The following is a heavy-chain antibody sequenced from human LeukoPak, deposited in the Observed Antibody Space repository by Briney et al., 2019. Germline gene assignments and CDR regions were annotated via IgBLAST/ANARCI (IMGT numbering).Heavy chain of an antibody. CDR2: ISYDGSNK. Sequence: GGSLRLSCAASGFTFSSYAMHWVRQAPGKGLEWVAVISYDGSNKYYADSVKGRFTISRDNSKNTLYLQMNSLRAEDTAVYYCARGLVVATLNFDYWGQGTLVTVSS. CDR1: GFTFSSYA. V-gene: IGHV3-30-3*01. CDR3: ARGLVVATLNFDY. J-gene: IGHJ4*02. D-gene: IGHD5-12*01.